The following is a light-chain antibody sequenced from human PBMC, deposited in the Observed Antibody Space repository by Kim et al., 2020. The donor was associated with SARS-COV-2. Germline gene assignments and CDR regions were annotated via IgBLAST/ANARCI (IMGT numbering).Light chain of an antibody. CDR1: SSVVWTYDL. CDR3: CSYAGGTNWV. V-gene: IGLV2-23*02. CDR2: EVS. Sequence: GPSITISCTGTSSVVWTYDLVSWYQHHPGKAPKLMIYEVSDRPSGVSNRFSGSKSGNTASLTISGLQAEDEADYYCCSYAGGTNWVFGGGTQLTVL. J-gene: IGLJ3*02.